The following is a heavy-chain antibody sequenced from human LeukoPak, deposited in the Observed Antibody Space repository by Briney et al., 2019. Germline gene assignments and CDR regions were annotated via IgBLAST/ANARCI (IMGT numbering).Heavy chain of an antibody. V-gene: IGHV3-33*01. Sequence: PGGSLRLSCAASGFTFRNHGMHWVRQAPGKGLEWVAVIWYDGSNKYYADSVKGRFTISRDNSKNTLHLQMNSLRDEDTAVYYCARDWGSYRLDSWGQGTLVIVSS. CDR1: GFTFRNHG. CDR2: IWYDGSNK. D-gene: IGHD3-16*02. CDR3: ARDWGSYRLDS. J-gene: IGHJ4*02.